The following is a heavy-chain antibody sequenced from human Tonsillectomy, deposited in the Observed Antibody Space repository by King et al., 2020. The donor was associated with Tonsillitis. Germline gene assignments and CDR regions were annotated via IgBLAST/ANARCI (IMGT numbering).Heavy chain of an antibody. Sequence: QLQESGPGLVKPSGTLSLTCSVSGGSISSSNWWSWVRQPPGKGVEWIGEIFHSGSTHYNPSLRSRVTISVDKANNQFSLKLSSVTAADTAVYYCATSGRFDYWGQGTLVTVSS. CDR1: GGSISSSNW. CDR3: ATSGRFDY. CDR2: IFHSGST. D-gene: IGHD1-26*01. V-gene: IGHV4-4*02. J-gene: IGHJ4*02.